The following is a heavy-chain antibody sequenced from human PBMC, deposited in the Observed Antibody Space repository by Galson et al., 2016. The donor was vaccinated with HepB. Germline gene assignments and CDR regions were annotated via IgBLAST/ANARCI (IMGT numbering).Heavy chain of an antibody. CDR2: IYWDDDK. D-gene: IGHD3-10*01. CDR1: GFSLSTSGVG. V-gene: IGHV2-5*02. Sequence: PALVKPTQTLTLTCTFSGFSLSTSGVGVGWIRQPPGKALEWLALIYWDDDKRYRPSLKNRLTITKDTSKNQVVLTMTNMDPVDTATYYCAHMYYYGWGFDYWGQGTLVTVSS. J-gene: IGHJ4*02. CDR3: AHMYYYGWGFDY.